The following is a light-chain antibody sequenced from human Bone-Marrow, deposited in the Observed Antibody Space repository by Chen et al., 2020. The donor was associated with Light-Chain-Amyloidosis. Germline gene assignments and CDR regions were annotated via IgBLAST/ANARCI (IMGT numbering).Light chain of an antibody. V-gene: IGLV2-14*03. CDR2: DVT. CDR1: SSAIGTYNY. CDR3: TSYTVTSTLYV. Sequence: QSALTQPASVSGSPGQSLTIPCTGTSSAIGTYNYVSWYQQHPGKAPKLIIYDVTNRPSGVSNRFSGSKSGNTASLTISGLQTEDEADYYCTSYTVTSTLYVFGTGTKVTVL. J-gene: IGLJ1*01.